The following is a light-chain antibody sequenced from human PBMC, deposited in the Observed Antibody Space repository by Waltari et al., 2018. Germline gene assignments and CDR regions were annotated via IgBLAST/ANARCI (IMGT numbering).Light chain of an antibody. J-gene: IGLJ1*01. CDR3: CSYAGSYTVV. Sequence: QSALTQPRSVSGSPGQSVTISCTGTSSDVGGYNYVSWYQQHPGKAPKLMIYDVSKRPSGVPDRFSGSKSGNTASLTISGLQAEDEADYYCCSYAGSYTVVFETGTKVTVL. CDR2: DVS. CDR1: SSDVGGYNY. V-gene: IGLV2-11*01.